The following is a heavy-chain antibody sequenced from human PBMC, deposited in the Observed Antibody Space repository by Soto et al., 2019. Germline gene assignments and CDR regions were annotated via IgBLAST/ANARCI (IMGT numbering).Heavy chain of an antibody. D-gene: IGHD1-20*01. J-gene: IGHJ2*01. CDR2: FSYSGSL. CDR3: AGGPRYWSFAL. Sequence: GELQQWGTGLLKPSETLSLNCSVYGGSSRAYPWSWIRQSPGEGLEWIGEFSYSGSLNYHPSLKGRVAVSLDTATNHFSLTMTSVTAADTAVYFCAGGPRYWSFALWGRGTLVTVS. V-gene: IGHV4-34*01. CDR1: GGSSRAYP.